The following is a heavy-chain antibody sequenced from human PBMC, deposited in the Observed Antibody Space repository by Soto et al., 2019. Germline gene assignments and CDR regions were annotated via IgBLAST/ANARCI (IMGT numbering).Heavy chain of an antibody. D-gene: IGHD3-10*01. V-gene: IGHV4-59*13. CDR2: VYYNGST. Sequence: SETLSLTCTVSGGSINLYYWSWIRQSPGKGLEWIGYVYYNGSTTYNPSLKRRDTISLDTSKNQSSLRLSSVTAAATAVYYCARDGWEILNNHYYYSAMDVWGQGTTVTVSS. CDR3: ARDGWEILNNHYYYSAMDV. J-gene: IGHJ6*02. CDR1: GGSINLYY.